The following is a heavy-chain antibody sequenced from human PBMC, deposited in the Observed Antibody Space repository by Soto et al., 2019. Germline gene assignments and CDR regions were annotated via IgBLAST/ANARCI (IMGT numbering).Heavy chain of an antibody. V-gene: IGHV4-4*07. Sequence: PSETLSLTCTVSGDSVRNQYWSWIRRPPGRGLEWIGCIYRSGSTKYNPSLKSRLTISVDTSKNQFSLKLSSVTAADTAVYYCARDGHYDSSGYYLTIWNEQIYYFDYWGQGTLVTVSS. J-gene: IGHJ4*02. CDR1: GDSVRNQY. CDR2: IYRSGST. D-gene: IGHD3-22*01. CDR3: ARDGHYDSSGYYLTIWNEQIYYFDY.